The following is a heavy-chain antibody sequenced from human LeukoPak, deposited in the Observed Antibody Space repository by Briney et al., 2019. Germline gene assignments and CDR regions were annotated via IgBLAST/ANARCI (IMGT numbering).Heavy chain of an antibody. D-gene: IGHD2-15*01. Sequence: GASVKVSCKASGYTFTDYYMHWVRQAPGQGLEWMGWINPNSGGTNYAQKFQGRVTMTRDTSISTAYMELSRLRSDDTAVYYCARLVAATLWMFDPWGQGTLVTVSS. CDR1: GYTFTDYY. CDR3: ARLVAATLWMFDP. J-gene: IGHJ5*02. CDR2: INPNSGGT. V-gene: IGHV1-2*02.